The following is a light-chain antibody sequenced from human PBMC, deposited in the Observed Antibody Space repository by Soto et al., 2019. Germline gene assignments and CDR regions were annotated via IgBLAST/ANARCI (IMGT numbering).Light chain of an antibody. CDR1: SSNIGARYD. CDR3: QSYDSSLSGSYV. J-gene: IGLJ1*01. CDR2: GNN. V-gene: IGLV1-40*01. Sequence: QLVLTQPPSVSGAPGQRVTISCTGSSSNIGARYDVHWYQQLPGTAPKLLIYGNNNRPSGVPGRFSGSKSGTSASLAITGLQAEDEADYYCQSYDSSLSGSYVFGTGTKVTVL.